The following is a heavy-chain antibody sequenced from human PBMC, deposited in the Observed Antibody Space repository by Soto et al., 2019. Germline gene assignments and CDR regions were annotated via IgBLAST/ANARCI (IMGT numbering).Heavy chain of an antibody. V-gene: IGHV4-39*07. J-gene: IGHJ5*02. CDR2: IYYSGST. CDR3: ARDQLEGNWFDP. CDR1: GGSISSSSYY. Sequence: SETLSLTCTVSGGSISSSSYYWGWIRQPPGKGLEWIGSIYYSGSTYYNPSLKSRVTISVDESKNQFSLKLTSVTAADTAVYYCARDQLEGNWFDPWGQGTLVTVSS. D-gene: IGHD1-1*01.